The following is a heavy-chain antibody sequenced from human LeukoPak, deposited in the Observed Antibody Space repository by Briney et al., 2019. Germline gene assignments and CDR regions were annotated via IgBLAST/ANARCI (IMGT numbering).Heavy chain of an antibody. CDR2: INPNTGGT. CDR1: GYTFTGYY. Sequence: ASVKVSCKASGYTFTGYYIHWVRQAPGQGLEWMGRINPNTGGTNYAQKFQGRVTMTSDTSITTAYRELSRLTSDDTAIYYCAKVPPSITASVNWLDPWGQGALVTVSS. CDR3: AKVPPSITASVNWLDP. V-gene: IGHV1-2*06. J-gene: IGHJ5*02. D-gene: IGHD6-13*01.